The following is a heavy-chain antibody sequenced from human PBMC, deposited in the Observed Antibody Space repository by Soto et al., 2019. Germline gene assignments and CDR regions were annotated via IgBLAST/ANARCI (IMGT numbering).Heavy chain of an antibody. CDR3: ARHKASSPRTAHDY. V-gene: IGHV4-39*01. CDR1: GGSISSSSYY. D-gene: IGHD6-6*01. CDR2: IYYSGTT. Sequence: TLSLICTVSGGSISSSSYYWGWVRQPPGKGLEWIGSIYYSGTTYYNPSIESRVPISVGMSKNQFSVKLSSVTAADTAVYHCARHKASSPRTAHDYWGQGTLVTVSS. J-gene: IGHJ4*02.